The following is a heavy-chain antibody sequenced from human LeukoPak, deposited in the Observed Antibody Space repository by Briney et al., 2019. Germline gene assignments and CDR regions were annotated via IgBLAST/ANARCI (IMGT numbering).Heavy chain of an antibody. CDR1: GFTFSSYA. CDR3: AKPPTLGYFDY. J-gene: IGHJ4*02. CDR2: ISGSGGST. V-gene: IGHV3-23*01. D-gene: IGHD7-27*01. Sequence: GGSLRLSCVASGFTFSSYAMSWVRQAPGKGLEWVSAISGSGGSTCYADSVKGRFTISRDNSKNTLYLQMNSLRAEDTAVYYCAKPPTLGYFDYWGQGTLVTVSS.